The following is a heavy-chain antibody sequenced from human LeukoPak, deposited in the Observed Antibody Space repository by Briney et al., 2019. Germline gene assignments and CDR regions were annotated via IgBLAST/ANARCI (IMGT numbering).Heavy chain of an antibody. D-gene: IGHD3-10*01. J-gene: IGHJ4*02. V-gene: IGHV4-39*07. CDR2: INHSGSS. CDR3: ARGRVVRGVIIFDY. Sequence: SETLSLTCTVSGGSISSSSYYWGWIRQPPGKGLEWIGEINHSGSSSYNPSLKSRVTISVDTSKNQFSLKLSSVTAADTAVYYCARGRVVRGVIIFDYWGQGTLVTVSS. CDR1: GGSISSSSYY.